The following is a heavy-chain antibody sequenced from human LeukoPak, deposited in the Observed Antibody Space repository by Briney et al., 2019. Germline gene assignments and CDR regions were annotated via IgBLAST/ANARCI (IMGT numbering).Heavy chain of an antibody. Sequence: ASVKVSCETSGYSFTDYYMHWVRQAPGQGLEWMGWINPNSGGTSSAQKFQGRVTMTRDTSITTVYMEMSWPTSDDTAIYYCARADRLHGGPYLIGPWGQGTLVTVSS. CDR3: ARADRLHGGPYLIGP. CDR1: GYSFTDYY. J-gene: IGHJ5*02. CDR2: INPNSGGT. V-gene: IGHV1-2*02. D-gene: IGHD2-21*01.